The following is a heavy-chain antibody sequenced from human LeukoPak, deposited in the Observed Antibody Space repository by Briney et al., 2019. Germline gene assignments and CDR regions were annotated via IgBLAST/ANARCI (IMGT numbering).Heavy chain of an antibody. CDR1: GYTFTGYY. V-gene: IGHV1-2*02. CDR2: INPNSGGT. Sequence: ASVKVSCKASGYTFTGYYMHWVRHAPGQGLEWMGWINPNSGGTNYAQKFQGRVTMTRDTSISTAYMELSRLRSDDTAVYYCARHYYDSSGYYLSEPFDYWGQGTLVTVSS. J-gene: IGHJ4*02. D-gene: IGHD3-22*01. CDR3: ARHYYDSSGYYLSEPFDY.